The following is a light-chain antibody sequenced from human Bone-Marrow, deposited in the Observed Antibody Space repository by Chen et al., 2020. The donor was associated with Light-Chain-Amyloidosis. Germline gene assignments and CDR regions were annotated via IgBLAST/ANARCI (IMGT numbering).Light chain of an antibody. CDR2: EVT. J-gene: IGLJ1*01. CDR3: SSYTITNTLV. CDR1: SSDVGGDNH. V-gene: IGLV2-14*01. Sequence: QSALTQPASVSGSPGQSLTISCTGTSSDVGGDNHVSWYQQHPDKAPKLMIYEVTNRPSWVPDRFSGAKSDNTASLTIAGLQTVDEADYFCSSYTITNTLVFGSGTRVTVL.